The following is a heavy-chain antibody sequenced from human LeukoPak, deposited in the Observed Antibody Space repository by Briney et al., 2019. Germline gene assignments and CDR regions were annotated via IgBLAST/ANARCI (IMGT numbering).Heavy chain of an antibody. V-gene: IGHV4-59*01. CDR1: GGSISTYY. J-gene: IGHJ6*03. Sequence: PSETLSLTCTVSGGSISTYYWSWIRQSPGKGLEWIGYIFYSGNTDYNPSLQSRVTISLDTSKNQFSLKLSSVTAADTALYYCARGYSSSSVLGYYYYYMDVWGKGTTVTVSS. CDR2: IFYSGNT. CDR3: ARGYSSSSVLGYYYYYMDV. D-gene: IGHD6-6*01.